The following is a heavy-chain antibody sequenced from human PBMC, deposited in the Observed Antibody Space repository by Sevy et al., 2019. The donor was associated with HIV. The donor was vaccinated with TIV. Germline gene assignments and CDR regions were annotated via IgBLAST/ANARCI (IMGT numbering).Heavy chain of an antibody. Sequence: GGSLRLSCAASGFTFSSYAMPWVRQAPGKGLEWVAVISYDGSNKYYADSVKGRFIISRDNSKNTLFLQMNSLRAEDTAVYYCATDPGDYSNYYYYYMDVWGKGTTVTVSS. CDR2: ISYDGSNK. V-gene: IGHV3-30-3*01. D-gene: IGHD4-17*01. CDR3: ATDPGDYSNYYYYYMDV. CDR1: GFTFSSYA. J-gene: IGHJ6*03.